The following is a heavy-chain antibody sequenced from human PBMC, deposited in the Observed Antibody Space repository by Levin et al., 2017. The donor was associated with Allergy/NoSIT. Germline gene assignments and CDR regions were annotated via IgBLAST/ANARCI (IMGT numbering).Heavy chain of an antibody. CDR2: INHSGST. Sequence: SETLSLTCAVYGGSFSGYYWSWIRQPPGKGLEWIGEINHSGSTNYNPSLKSRVTISVDTSKNQFSLKLSSVTAADTAVYYCARAASFRQWLVRGYFDYWGQGTLVTVSS. CDR3: ARAASFRQWLVRGYFDY. V-gene: IGHV4-34*01. CDR1: GGSFSGYY. D-gene: IGHD6-19*01. J-gene: IGHJ4*02.